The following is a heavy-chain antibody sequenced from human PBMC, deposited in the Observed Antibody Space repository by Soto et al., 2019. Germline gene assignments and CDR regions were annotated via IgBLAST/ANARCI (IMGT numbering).Heavy chain of an antibody. Sequence: QVQLQESGPGLVKPSETLSLTCSVSGGLIDTYYWSWLRQPPGKGLQWIGYIYYTGITNYHPSLERRVTLSATTSKNHSSQKLTSVSAADTAVYYCARHGPVEMAANVGFDFWGQGRLVIVSS. CDR2: IYYTGIT. D-gene: IGHD6-19*01. CDR3: ARHGPVEMAANVGFDF. CDR1: GGLIDTYY. J-gene: IGHJ4*02. V-gene: IGHV4-59*08.